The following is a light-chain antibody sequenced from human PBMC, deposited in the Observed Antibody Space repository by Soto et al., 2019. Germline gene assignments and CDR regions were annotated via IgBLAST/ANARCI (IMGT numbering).Light chain of an antibody. CDR2: VND. CDR3: GSWDARLNALI. Sequence: QYLLTQRPSVSAAPGQKITISCSGSSSNIGYFSVSWYQQLPGAAPKFLICVNDNRPSGIPDRFSASQSATSATLAITGLQTGDEADYYCGSWDARLNALIFGGGTKLTVL. CDR1: SSNIGYFS. V-gene: IGLV1-51*01. J-gene: IGLJ2*01.